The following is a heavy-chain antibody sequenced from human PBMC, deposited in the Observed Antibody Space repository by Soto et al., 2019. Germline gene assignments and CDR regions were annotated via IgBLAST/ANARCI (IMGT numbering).Heavy chain of an antibody. Sequence: GGSLRLSCAASGFTFSSYSMNWVRQAPGKGLEWVSSISSSSSYIYYADSVKGRFTISRDNAKNSLYLQMNSLRAEDTAAYYCARGAPKLGAAAGTEFDYWGQGTLVTVSS. CDR3: ARGAPKLGAAAGTEFDY. V-gene: IGHV3-21*01. J-gene: IGHJ4*02. CDR2: ISSSSSYI. CDR1: GFTFSSYS. D-gene: IGHD6-13*01.